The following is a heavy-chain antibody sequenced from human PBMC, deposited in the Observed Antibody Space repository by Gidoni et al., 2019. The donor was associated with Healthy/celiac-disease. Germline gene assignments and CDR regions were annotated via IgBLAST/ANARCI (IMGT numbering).Heavy chain of an antibody. CDR1: GFTFSSYA. V-gene: IGHV3-23*01. CDR3: AKSRLVLVWEWSFDY. J-gene: IGHJ4*01. Sequence: EVQLLESGGGLVQPGGSLSLSCAASGFTFSSYAMSWVRQAPGKGLECVSAISGSGGSTYYADSAKGRFPISRDTSKNTLYLQMHSLRAEDTAVYYGAKSRLVLVWEWSFDYWGHGTLVTVSS. D-gene: IGHD3-3*01. CDR2: ISGSGGST.